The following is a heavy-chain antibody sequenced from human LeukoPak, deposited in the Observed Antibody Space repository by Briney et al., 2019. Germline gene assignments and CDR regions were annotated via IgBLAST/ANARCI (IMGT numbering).Heavy chain of an antibody. V-gene: IGHV4-39*01. CDR2: IYYGGGT. J-gene: IGHJ5*02. CDR3: VSEVVVGFDP. Sequence: PSETLSLTCTVSGGSIRSTDHYWGWIRQPPGKGLEWIGSIYYGGGTYYNPSLKSRATISVDTSKNQFSLKLSSVTAADTAVYYCVSEVVVGFDPWGQGILVTVSS. D-gene: IGHD2-15*01. CDR1: GGSIRSTDHY.